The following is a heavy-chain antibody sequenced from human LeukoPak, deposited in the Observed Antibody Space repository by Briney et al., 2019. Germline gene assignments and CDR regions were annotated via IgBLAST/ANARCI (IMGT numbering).Heavy chain of an antibody. CDR3: ARAGKYYYDSSGYSN. J-gene: IGHJ4*02. V-gene: IGHV3-30*02. Sequence: PGGSLRLSRAASGFTFSSYGMHWVRQAPGKGLGWVAFIRYDGSNKYYADSVKGRFTISRDNSKNTLYLQMGSLRAEDMAVYYCARAGKYYYDSSGYSNWGQGTLVTVSS. D-gene: IGHD3-22*01. CDR1: GFTFSSYG. CDR2: IRYDGSNK.